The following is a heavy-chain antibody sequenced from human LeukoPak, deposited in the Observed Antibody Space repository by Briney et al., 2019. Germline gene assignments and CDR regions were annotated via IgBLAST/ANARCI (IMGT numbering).Heavy chain of an antibody. CDR2: ISGSGYYS. V-gene: IGHV3-23*01. D-gene: IGHD1-26*01. CDR1: EFTFDNYA. CDR3: AKGGPTGSNYFDF. Sequence: GGSLRLSCAASEFTFDNYAMSWVRQAPGKGLEWVSVISGSGYYSYYADSVKGRFTVSRDNPKTTLYLQMNSLRADGTAVYYCAKGGPTGSNYFDFWGQGTLVTVSS. J-gene: IGHJ4*02.